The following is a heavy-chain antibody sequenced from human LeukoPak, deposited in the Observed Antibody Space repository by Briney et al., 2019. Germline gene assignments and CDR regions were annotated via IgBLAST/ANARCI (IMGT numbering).Heavy chain of an antibody. J-gene: IGHJ1*01. CDR2: ISGGGAST. CDR3: ARGNFQH. Sequence: GGSLRLSCAASGFTFSSYAMNWVRQAPGKGLDWVSAISGGGASTYYADSVKGRFTISRDNSKNTLYLQMNSLRAEDTAVYYCARGNFQHWGQGTLVTVSS. V-gene: IGHV3-23*01. CDR1: GFTFSSYA.